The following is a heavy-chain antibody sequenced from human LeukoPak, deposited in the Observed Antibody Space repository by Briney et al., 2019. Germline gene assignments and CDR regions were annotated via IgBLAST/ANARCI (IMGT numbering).Heavy chain of an antibody. J-gene: IGHJ5*02. CDR3: AKDYGITGTGGAWLDP. Sequence: GGSLRLSCAASGFTFNSYGMHWVRQAPGKGLEWVAFIRYDGNKKYYADSVTGRFTISRDNSKNTQFLQMNSLRAEDMAVYYCAKDYGITGTGGAWLDPWGQGTLVTVSS. CDR1: GFTFNSYG. CDR2: IRYDGNKK. V-gene: IGHV3-30*02. D-gene: IGHD1-20*01.